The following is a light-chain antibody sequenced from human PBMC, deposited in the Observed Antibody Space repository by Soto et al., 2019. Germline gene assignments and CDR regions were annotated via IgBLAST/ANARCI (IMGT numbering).Light chain of an antibody. Sequence: QSALTQPASVSGSPGQSITISCTGSSSDVGVYNYVSWYQQHPGKAPKLIIYDVSNRPSGVSNRFSGSKSGNTASLTISGLQAEDEADYYCSSYISSSTVVFGGGTKLTVL. V-gene: IGLV2-14*01. CDR3: SSYISSSTVV. CDR1: SSDVGVYNY. J-gene: IGLJ2*01. CDR2: DVS.